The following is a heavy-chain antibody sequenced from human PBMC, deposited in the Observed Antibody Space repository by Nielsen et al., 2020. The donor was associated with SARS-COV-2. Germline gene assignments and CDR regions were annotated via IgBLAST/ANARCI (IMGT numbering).Heavy chain of an antibody. CDR2: INSDGTIT. D-gene: IGHD3-10*01. V-gene: IGHV3-74*01. CDR3: ASGYGSGTQLPFDY. CDR1: GFTFSSFW. Sequence: GESLKISCAASGFTFSSFWMHWVRQAPGKGLVWVSRINSDGTITNYADSVRGRFTISRDNAKNTLYLQMNSLRAEDTAVYYCASGYGSGTQLPFDYWGQGTLVTVSS. J-gene: IGHJ4*02.